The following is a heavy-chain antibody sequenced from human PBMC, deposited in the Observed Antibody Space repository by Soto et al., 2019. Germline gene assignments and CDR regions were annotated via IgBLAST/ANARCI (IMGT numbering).Heavy chain of an antibody. J-gene: IGHJ5*02. V-gene: IGHV3-23*01. CDR2: ISGSGGST. CDR3: AKEKILEWFPPPGWFDP. D-gene: IGHD3-3*01. CDR1: GLTFSSYA. Sequence: GGSLRLSCAASGLTFSSYAMSWVRQAPGKGLEWVSAISGSGGSTYYADSVKGRFTISRDNSKNTLYLQMNSLRAEDTAVYYCAKEKILEWFPPPGWFDPWGQGTLVTVSS.